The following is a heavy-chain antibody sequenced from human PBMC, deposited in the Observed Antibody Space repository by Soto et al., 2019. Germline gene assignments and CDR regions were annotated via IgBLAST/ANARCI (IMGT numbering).Heavy chain of an antibody. CDR1: GGSFSGYY. Sequence: ASETLSLTCAVYGGSFSGYYWSWIRQPPGKGLEWIGEINHSGSTNYNPSLKSRVTISVDTSKNQFSLKLSSVTAADTAVYYCARLKRVAARVSGNNWFDPWGQGTLVTVSS. CDR3: ARLKRVAARVSGNNWFDP. V-gene: IGHV4-34*01. D-gene: IGHD2-15*01. J-gene: IGHJ5*02. CDR2: INHSGST.